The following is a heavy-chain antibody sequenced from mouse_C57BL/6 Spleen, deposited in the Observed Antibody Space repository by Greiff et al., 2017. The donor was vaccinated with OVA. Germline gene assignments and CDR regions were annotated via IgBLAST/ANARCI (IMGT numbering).Heavy chain of an antibody. CDR3: ARGLRPSTDWFAY. D-gene: IGHD1-2*01. J-gene: IGHJ3*01. V-gene: IGHV5-4*01. CDR1: GFTFSSYA. CDR2: ISDGGSYT. Sequence: EVQVVESGGGLVKPGGSLKLSCAASGFTFSSYAMSWVRQTPEKRLEWVATISDGGSYTYYPDNVKGRFTISRDNAKNNLYLQMSHLKSEDTAMYYCARGLRPSTDWFAYWGQGTLVTVSA.